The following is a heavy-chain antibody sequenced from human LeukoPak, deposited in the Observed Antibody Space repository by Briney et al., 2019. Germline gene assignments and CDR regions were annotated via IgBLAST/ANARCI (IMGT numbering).Heavy chain of an antibody. J-gene: IGHJ4*02. CDR3: ARAYLVDSSGYYPLDY. V-gene: IGHV1-69*04. CDR2: IIPILGIA. D-gene: IGHD3-22*01. CDR1: GYPFSSYD. Sequence: SVKVSCKASGYPFSSYDINWVRQAPGQGLEWMGRIIPILGIANYAQKFQGRVTITADKSTSTAYMELSSLRSEDTAVYYCARAYLVDSSGYYPLDYWGQGTLVTVSS.